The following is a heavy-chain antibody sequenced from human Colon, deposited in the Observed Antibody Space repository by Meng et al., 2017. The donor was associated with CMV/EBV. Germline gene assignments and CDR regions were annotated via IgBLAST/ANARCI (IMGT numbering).Heavy chain of an antibody. V-gene: IGHV3-11*01. J-gene: IGHJ6*02. CDR2: ISENGRTI. CDR3: ARALSGDGLDV. D-gene: IGHD3-10*01. Sequence: GGSLRLSCAASGFTLRDYYMSWIRQAPGKGLEWVSYISENGRTIYYADSVKGRFTISRDNAKNSHYLQMNSLRAEDTAVYYCARALSGDGLDVWGQGTTVTVSS. CDR1: GFTLRDYY.